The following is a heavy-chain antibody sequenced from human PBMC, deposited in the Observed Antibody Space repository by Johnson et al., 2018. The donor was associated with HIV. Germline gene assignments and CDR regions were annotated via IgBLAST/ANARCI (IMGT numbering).Heavy chain of an antibody. Sequence: QVQLVESGGGVVQPGRSLRLSCAASGFTFSSYAMHWVRQAPGKGLEWVAVIWYDGSNKYYADSVRGRFTISRDNSKNTLYLQMNSLRAEDTAVYYCAKSWHSGSLYDAFHIWGQGTIVTVSS. D-gene: IGHD1-26*01. CDR1: GFTFSSYA. V-gene: IGHV3-30*18. CDR3: AKSWHSGSLYDAFHI. J-gene: IGHJ3*02. CDR2: IWYDGSNK.